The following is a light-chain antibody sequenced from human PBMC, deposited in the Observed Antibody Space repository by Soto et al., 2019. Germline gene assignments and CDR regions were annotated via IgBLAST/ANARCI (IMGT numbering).Light chain of an antibody. CDR3: QQYDSPLT. Sequence: DIVMTQSPDSLAVSLGERATINCKSSQSVLYSSNNKNYLTWYQQKPGQPPKLLISWASTRESGVPERFSGSGSGTDFTLTISSLQAEDVAVYYCQQYDSPLTFGGGTKVEIK. CDR2: WAS. J-gene: IGKJ4*01. CDR1: QSVLYSSNNKNY. V-gene: IGKV4-1*01.